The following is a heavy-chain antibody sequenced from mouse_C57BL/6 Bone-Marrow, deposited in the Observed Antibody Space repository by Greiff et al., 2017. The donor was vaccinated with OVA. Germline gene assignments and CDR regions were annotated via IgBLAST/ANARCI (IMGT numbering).Heavy chain of an antibody. J-gene: IGHJ2*01. CDR3: ARGRQLRPHFDY. Sequence: EVKLVESGGGLVKPGGSLKLSCAASGFTFSSYAMSWVRQTPEKRLEWVATISDGGSYTYYPDNVKGRFTISRDNAKNNLYLQMSHLKSEDTAMYYSARGRQLRPHFDYWGQGTTLTVSS. D-gene: IGHD3-2*02. V-gene: IGHV5-4*03. CDR1: GFTFSSYA. CDR2: ISDGGSYT.